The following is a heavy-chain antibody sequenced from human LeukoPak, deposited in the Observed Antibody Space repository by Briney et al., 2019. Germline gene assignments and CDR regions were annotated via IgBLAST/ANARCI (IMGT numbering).Heavy chain of an antibody. V-gene: IGHV3-23*01. CDR2: INSGGST. Sequence: GGSLRLSCAASGLTFSTYAMTWVRQAPGKGLEWVSTINSGGSTYYADSVKGRFTISRDNSKNTLYLQMSRLRAEDTAVYYCAKELVGATLNPDYWGQGTLVTVSS. J-gene: IGHJ4*02. CDR1: GLTFSTYA. CDR3: AKELVGATLNPDY. D-gene: IGHD1-26*01.